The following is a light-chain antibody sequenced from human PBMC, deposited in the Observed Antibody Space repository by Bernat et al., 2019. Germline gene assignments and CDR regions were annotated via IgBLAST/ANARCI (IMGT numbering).Light chain of an antibody. J-gene: IGLJ2*01. CDR2: DVS. Sequence: QSALTQPASVSGSPGQSTTISCTGTSSDVGGYNYVSWYQQHPGKAPKLIIYDVSNRPSGVSNRFSGSKSGNTASLTISGLQAEDEADYYCRSYTSSSTVVFGGGTKLTVL. V-gene: IGLV2-14*03. CDR3: RSYTSSSTVV. CDR1: SSDVGGYNY.